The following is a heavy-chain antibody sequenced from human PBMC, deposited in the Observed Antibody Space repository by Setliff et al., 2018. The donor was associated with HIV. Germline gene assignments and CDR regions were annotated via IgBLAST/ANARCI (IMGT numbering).Heavy chain of an antibody. CDR3: ARRDARLGWFDP. J-gene: IGHJ5*02. Sequence: SETLSLTCAVYGGSFSDYFWGWIRQPPGKGLEWIGSIYYSGSTYYNPSLKSRVTISVDTPKNQFSLKLRSVTAADTAVYYCARRDARLGWFDPWGQGTLVTVSS. D-gene: IGHD6-6*01. CDR1: GGSFSDYF. V-gene: IGHV4-39*01. CDR2: IYYSGST.